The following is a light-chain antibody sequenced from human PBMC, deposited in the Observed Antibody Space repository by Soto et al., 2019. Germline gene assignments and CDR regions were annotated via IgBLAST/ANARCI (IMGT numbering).Light chain of an antibody. CDR3: QHYGTSWWT. CDR2: GAS. Sequence: EIVLTQSPGTLSLSPGERATLSCRASQSVSSSSLAWYQQRRGQAPRLLIYGASSRATGIPDRFSGSGSGTDFTLTISRLDPGDFAVYYCQHYGTSWWTFGPGTKVEIK. J-gene: IGKJ1*01. V-gene: IGKV3-20*01. CDR1: QSVSSSS.